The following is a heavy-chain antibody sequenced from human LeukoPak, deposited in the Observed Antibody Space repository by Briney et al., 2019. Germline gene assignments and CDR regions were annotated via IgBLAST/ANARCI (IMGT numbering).Heavy chain of an antibody. J-gene: IGHJ4*02. V-gene: IGHV3-23*01. D-gene: IGHD3-22*01. CDR1: GFTFSSYA. Sequence: GGSLRLSCAASGFTFSSYAMSWVRQAPGKGLEWVSAISGSGGRTYYADSVKGRFTISRDNSKNTLYLQMNSLRAEDTAVYYCAKVIGYYDRSGGYWGQGTLVTVSS. CDR3: AKVIGYYDRSGGY. CDR2: ISGSGGRT.